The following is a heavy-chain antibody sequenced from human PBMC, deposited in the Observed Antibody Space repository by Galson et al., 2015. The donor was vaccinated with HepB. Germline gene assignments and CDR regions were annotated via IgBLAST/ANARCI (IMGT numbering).Heavy chain of an antibody. V-gene: IGHV3-30*02. CDR3: AKGILDGGNSGSFDY. J-gene: IGHJ4*02. CDR2: IRYDGSNK. Sequence: SLRLSCAASGFTFSSYGMHWVRQAPGKGLEWVAFIRYDGSNKYYADSVKGRFTISRDNSKNTLYLQMNSLRAEDTAVYYCAKGILDGGNSGSFDYWGQGTLVTVSS. CDR1: GFTFSSYG. D-gene: IGHD4-23*01.